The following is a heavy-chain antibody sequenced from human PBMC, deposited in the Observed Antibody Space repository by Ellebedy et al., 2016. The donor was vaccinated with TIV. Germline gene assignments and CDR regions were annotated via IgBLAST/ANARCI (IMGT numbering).Heavy chain of an antibody. Sequence: PGGSLRLSCAVSGFTYLSYWMHWVRQAPGKGLEWVANIKPDGSEKSYVDSVKGRFTISRDNAKNSLCLQMDSLRAEDTAVYYCAREPNGWYHFDSWGQGTLVTVSS. V-gene: IGHV3-7*01. J-gene: IGHJ4*02. CDR1: GFTYLSYW. CDR3: AREPNGWYHFDS. CDR2: IKPDGSEK. D-gene: IGHD6-19*01.